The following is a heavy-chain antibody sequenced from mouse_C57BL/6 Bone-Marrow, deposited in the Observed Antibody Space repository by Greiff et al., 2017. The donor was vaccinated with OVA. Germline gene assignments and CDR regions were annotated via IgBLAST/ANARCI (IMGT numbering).Heavy chain of an antibody. V-gene: IGHV6-3*01. CDR1: GFTFSNYW. CDR2: IRLKSDNYAT. J-gene: IGHJ3*01. CDR3: TYDYDVGWFAY. Sequence: EVKVEESGGGLVQPGGSMKLSCVASGFTFSNYWMNWVRQSPEKGLEWVAQIRLKSDNYATHYAESVKGRFTISRDDSKSSVYLQMNNLRAEDTGIYYCTYDYDVGWFAYWGQGTLVTVSA. D-gene: IGHD2-4*01.